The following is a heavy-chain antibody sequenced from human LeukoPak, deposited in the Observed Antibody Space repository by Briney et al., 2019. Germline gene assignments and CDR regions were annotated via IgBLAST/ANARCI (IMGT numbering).Heavy chain of an antibody. CDR2: IFYTGKT. J-gene: IGHJ4*02. V-gene: IGHV4-39*07. CDR3: ARVFDS. CDR1: GGSVYTSDYY. Sequence: SETLSLTCTVSGGSVYTSDYYWGRVRQPPGKGPEWIGDIFYTGKTNYNPSLKSRVSISIDTSKNQFSLKLTSVTAADTAVYYCARVFDSWGQGTLVTVSS.